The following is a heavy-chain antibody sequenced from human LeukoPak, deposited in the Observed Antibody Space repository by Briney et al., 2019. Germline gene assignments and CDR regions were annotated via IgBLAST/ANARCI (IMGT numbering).Heavy chain of an antibody. CDR1: GFTFSSYA. J-gene: IGHJ4*02. V-gene: IGHV3-30-3*01. CDR3: ARASGVQYCEDY. Sequence: PGGSLRLSCAASGFTFSSYAMHWVRQAPGKGLEWVAVISYDGSDKYYADSVKGRFTISRDNSKNTLYLQMNSLRAEDTAMYYCARASGVQYCEDYWGQGTLVTVSS. CDR2: ISYDGSDK. D-gene: IGHD2-8*02.